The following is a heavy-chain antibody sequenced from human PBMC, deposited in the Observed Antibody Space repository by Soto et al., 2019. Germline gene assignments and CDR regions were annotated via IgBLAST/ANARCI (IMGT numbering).Heavy chain of an antibody. CDR2: IIPIFGTA. CDR1: GGTFSSYA. J-gene: IGHJ5*02. Sequence: SVKVSCKTSGGTFSSYAISWVRQAPGQGLEWMGGIIPIFGTANYAQKFQGRVTITADESTSTAYMELSSLRSEDTAVYYCARDPRRRPPLYRFDPWDQGTVLTVS. CDR3: ARDPRRRPPLYRFDP. V-gene: IGHV1-69*13.